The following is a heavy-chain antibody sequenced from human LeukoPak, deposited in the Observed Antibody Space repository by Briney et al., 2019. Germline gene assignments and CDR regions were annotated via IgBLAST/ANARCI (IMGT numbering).Heavy chain of an antibody. CDR3: ARGGRITIFRTASRDAFDI. D-gene: IGHD3-9*01. J-gene: IGHJ3*02. V-gene: IGHV1-2*04. Sequence: ASVKVSCKASGYTFTGYYMHWVRQAPGQGLEWMGWINPNSGGTNYAQKFQGWVTMTRDTSISTAYMELSRLRSDDTAVYYCARGGRITIFRTASRDAFDIWGQGTMVTVSS. CDR1: GYTFTGYY. CDR2: INPNSGGT.